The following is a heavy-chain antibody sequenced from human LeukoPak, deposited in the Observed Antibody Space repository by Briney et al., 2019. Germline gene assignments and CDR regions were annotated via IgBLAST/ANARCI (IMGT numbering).Heavy chain of an antibody. V-gene: IGHV3-21*01. D-gene: IGHD5-12*01. Sequence: GGSLRLSCAASRFTFSSYNMNWVRQAPGKGLKWVSSISYNSYYIYYADSVKGRFTISRDNAKSSLYLQMNSLRAEDTAVYYCVRGGYRGFDYEYWGQGTLVTVSS. J-gene: IGHJ4*02. CDR1: RFTFSSYN. CDR2: ISYNSYYI. CDR3: VRGGYRGFDYEY.